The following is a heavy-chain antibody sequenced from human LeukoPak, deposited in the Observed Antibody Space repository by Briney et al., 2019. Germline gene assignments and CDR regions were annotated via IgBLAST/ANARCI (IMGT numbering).Heavy chain of an antibody. D-gene: IGHD3-9*01. V-gene: IGHV1-2*02. CDR1: GYTFTSYD. CDR3: ARAREVTGLTP. J-gene: IGHJ5*02. Sequence: ASVKVSCKASGYTFTSYDINWVRQATGQGLEWMGWMNPNSGDTNYAQKFQGRVTVTRDTSISTVYMELSRLRYDDTAIYYCARAREVTGLTPWGQGTLVTVSS. CDR2: MNPNSGDT.